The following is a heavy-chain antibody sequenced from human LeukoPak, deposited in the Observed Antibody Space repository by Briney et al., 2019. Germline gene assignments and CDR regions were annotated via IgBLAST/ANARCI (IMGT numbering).Heavy chain of an antibody. Sequence: GGSLRLSCAGSGFTVSCNYMSWVRQAPGKGLEWVSIIYSAGTTHYADSVKGRFTISRDNSKNTLYLQMNSLRVEDTAVYYCARDGDYGDTYYFDYWGQGTLVTVSS. V-gene: IGHV3-66*01. D-gene: IGHD4-17*01. CDR3: ARDGDYGDTYYFDY. J-gene: IGHJ4*02. CDR1: GFTVSCNY. CDR2: IYSAGTT.